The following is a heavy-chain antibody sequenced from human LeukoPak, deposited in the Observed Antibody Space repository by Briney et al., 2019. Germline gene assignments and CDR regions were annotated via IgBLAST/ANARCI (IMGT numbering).Heavy chain of an antibody. CDR2: IYYSGST. V-gene: IGHV4-39*07. Sequence: SETLSLTCTVSGDSISSSSSYWGWIRQPPGKGLEWIGSIYYSGSTYYNPSLKSRVTISVDTSKNQFSLKLSSVTAADTAVYYCARVSGLELGYWGQGTLVTVSS. CDR1: GDSISSSSSY. J-gene: IGHJ4*02. D-gene: IGHD1-7*01. CDR3: ARVSGLELGY.